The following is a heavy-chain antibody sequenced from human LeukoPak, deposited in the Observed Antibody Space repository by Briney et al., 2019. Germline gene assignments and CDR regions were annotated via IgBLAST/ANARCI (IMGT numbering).Heavy chain of an antibody. CDR1: GYTFTSYG. CDR3: ARDGVDYSISNWFDP. CDR2: ISAYNGNT. D-gene: IGHD4-11*01. V-gene: IGHV1-18*01. Sequence: ASVKVSCKASGYTFTSYGISWVRQAPGQGLEWMGWISAYNGNTNYAQKLQGRVTMTTDTSTSTAYMELRSLRSDDTAVYYCARDGVDYSISNWFDPWGQGTLVTVSS. J-gene: IGHJ5*02.